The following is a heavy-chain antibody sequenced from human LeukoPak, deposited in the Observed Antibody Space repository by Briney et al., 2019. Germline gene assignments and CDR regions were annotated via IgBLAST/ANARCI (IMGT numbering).Heavy chain of an antibody. CDR1: GYTFTSYG. Sequence: ASVKVSCKASGYTFTSYGISWVRQAPGQGLEWMGWISAYNGNTNYAQKLQGRVTMTTHTSTSTAYMELRSLRSDDTAVYYCARDRVLSYCSGGSCYFGYWGQGTLVTVSS. CDR3: ARDRVLSYCSGGSCYFGY. D-gene: IGHD2-15*01. V-gene: IGHV1-18*01. J-gene: IGHJ4*02. CDR2: ISAYNGNT.